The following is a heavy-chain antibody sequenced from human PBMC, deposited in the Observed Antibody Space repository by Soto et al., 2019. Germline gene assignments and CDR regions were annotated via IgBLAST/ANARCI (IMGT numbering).Heavy chain of an antibody. J-gene: IGHJ4*02. V-gene: IGHV4-59*08. CDR2: IYYSGST. D-gene: IGHD7-27*01. Sequence: SETLSLTCTVSGGSISSFYWSWIRQPPGKGLEWIGYIYYSGSTNYNPSLKSRVTISVDTSKNQFSLKLSSVTAADTAVYYCARRWGRTFDYWGQGTLVTVSS. CDR1: GGSISSFY. CDR3: ARRWGRTFDY.